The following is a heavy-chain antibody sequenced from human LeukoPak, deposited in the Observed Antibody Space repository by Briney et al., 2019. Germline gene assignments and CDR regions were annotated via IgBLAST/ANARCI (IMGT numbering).Heavy chain of an antibody. V-gene: IGHV6-1*01. Sequence: SQTLSLTCAISGDSVSSNSAAWNWVRLSPSRGLEWLGRTYYRSKWYSHYSVSVRSRITINPDTSRNQSSLQLNSVTPEDTAVYYCARGPGYFQHWGQGTLVTVSS. CDR3: ARGPGYFQH. CDR1: GDSVSSNSAA. J-gene: IGHJ1*01. D-gene: IGHD2-8*02. CDR2: TYYRSKWYS.